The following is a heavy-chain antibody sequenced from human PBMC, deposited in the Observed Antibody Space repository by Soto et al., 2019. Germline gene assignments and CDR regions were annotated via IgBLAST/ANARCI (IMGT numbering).Heavy chain of an antibody. CDR1: GYTFTSYD. V-gene: IGHV1-8*01. J-gene: IGHJ6*02. D-gene: IGHD4-17*01. Sequence: GASVKVSCKASGYTFTSYDINWVRQATGQGLEWMGWMNPNSGNTGYAQKFQGRVTMTRNTSISTAYMGLSSLRSEDTGVYYCARGLDGDYSGGMDVWGQGTTVTVSS. CDR2: MNPNSGNT. CDR3: ARGLDGDYSGGMDV.